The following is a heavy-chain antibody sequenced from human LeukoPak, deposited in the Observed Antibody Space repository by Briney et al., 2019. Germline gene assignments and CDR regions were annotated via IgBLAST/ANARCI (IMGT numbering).Heavy chain of an antibody. D-gene: IGHD3-10*01. CDR3: ARSHRSFASGSGDF. J-gene: IGHJ4*02. CDR2: IKQDGSEK. CDR1: RFTFSDYW. V-gene: IGHV3-7*05. Sequence: PGGSLRLSCAASRFTFSDYWMSWVRQAPGKGLEWVANIKQDGSEKYYVDSVKGRFTISRDNAKNSPYLQMNSLRAEDTAVYYCARSHRSFASGSGDFWGQGTLVTVSS.